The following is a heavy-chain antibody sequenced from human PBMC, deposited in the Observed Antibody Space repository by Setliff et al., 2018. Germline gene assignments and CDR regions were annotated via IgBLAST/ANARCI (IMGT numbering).Heavy chain of an antibody. D-gene: IGHD1-1*01. CDR1: GASISSGTYY. J-gene: IGHJ4*02. V-gene: IGHV4-39*07. CDR3: AKGGGRYHSDS. CDR2: ISPVGST. Sequence: SETLSLTCTVSGASISSGTYYWAWIRQPPGKGLEWIGEISPVGSTNYNPSLRSRVTMSLDASKNRFSLNLTSVTAADTAVYYCAKGGGRYHSDSWGQGILVTVSS.